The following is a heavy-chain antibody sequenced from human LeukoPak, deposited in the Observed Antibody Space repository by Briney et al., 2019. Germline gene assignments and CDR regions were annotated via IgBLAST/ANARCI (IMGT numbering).Heavy chain of an antibody. Sequence: GASVKVSCKASGGTFSSYAISWVRQAPGQGLEWMGGIIPIFGTANYAQKFQGRVTITADESTSTAYMELSSLRSEDTAVYYCARDLPYYDILTGYYSGGENWFDPWGQGTLVTVSS. D-gene: IGHD3-9*01. J-gene: IGHJ5*02. CDR2: IIPIFGTA. CDR1: GGTFSSYA. CDR3: ARDLPYYDILTGYYSGGENWFDP. V-gene: IGHV1-69*13.